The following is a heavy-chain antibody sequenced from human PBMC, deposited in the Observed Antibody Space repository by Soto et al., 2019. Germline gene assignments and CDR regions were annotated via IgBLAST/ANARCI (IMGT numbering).Heavy chain of an antibody. D-gene: IGHD6-13*01. V-gene: IGHV1-69*01. CDR1: GGTFSSYA. J-gene: IGHJ4*02. CDR2: IIPIFGTA. CDR3: ARDRGVDSSSWYYLYYFDY. Sequence: QVQLVQSGAEVKKPGSSVKVSCKASGGTFSSYAISWVRQAPGQGLEWMGGIIPIFGTANYAQKFQGRVTITADESASTAYMELSSLRYEDTAVYYCARDRGVDSSSWYYLYYFDYWGQGTLVTVSS.